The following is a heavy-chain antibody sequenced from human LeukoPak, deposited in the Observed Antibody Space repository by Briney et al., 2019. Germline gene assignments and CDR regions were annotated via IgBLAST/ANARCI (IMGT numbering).Heavy chain of an antibody. CDR2: IYHSGST. CDR3: ARHLSQMMVGNWFDP. J-gene: IGHJ5*02. CDR1: GYSISSGYY. V-gene: IGHV4-38-2*01. D-gene: IGHD1-26*01. Sequence: SETLSLTCPVSGYSISSGYYWGWIRQPPGKGLEWIGSIYHSGSTYYNPSLKSRVTISVDTSKNQFSLKLSSVTAADTAVYYYARHLSQMMVGNWFDPWGQGTLVTVSS.